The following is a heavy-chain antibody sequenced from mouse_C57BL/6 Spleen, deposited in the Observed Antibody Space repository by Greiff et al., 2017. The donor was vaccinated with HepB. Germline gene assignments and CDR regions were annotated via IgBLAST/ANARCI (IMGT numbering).Heavy chain of an antibody. CDR1: GFTFSSYA. J-gene: IGHJ4*01. CDR2: ISSGGDYI. Sequence: EVQVVESGEGLVKPGGSLKLSCAASGFTFSSYAMSWVRQTPEKRLEWVAYISSGGDYIYYADTVKGRFTISRDNARNTLYLQMSRLKSEDTAMYYCTREGIYYYDYYAMDYWGQGTSVTVSS. CDR3: TREGIYYYDYYAMDY. V-gene: IGHV5-9-1*02. D-gene: IGHD1-1*01.